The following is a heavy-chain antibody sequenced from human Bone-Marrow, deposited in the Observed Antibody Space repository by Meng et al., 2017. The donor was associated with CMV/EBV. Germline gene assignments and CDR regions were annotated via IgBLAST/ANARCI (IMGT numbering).Heavy chain of an antibody. D-gene: IGHD3-16*01. Sequence: GESLKISCAASGFTFSSYAMHWVRQAPGKGLEWVAFIRYDGSNKYYADSVKGRFTISRDNSKNTLYLQMNSLRAEDTAVYYCAKAQDSYDSIASGGWGQGTLVTVSS. V-gene: IGHV3-30*02. CDR2: IRYDGSNK. J-gene: IGHJ4*02. CDR3: AKAQDSYDSIASGG. CDR1: GFTFSSYA.